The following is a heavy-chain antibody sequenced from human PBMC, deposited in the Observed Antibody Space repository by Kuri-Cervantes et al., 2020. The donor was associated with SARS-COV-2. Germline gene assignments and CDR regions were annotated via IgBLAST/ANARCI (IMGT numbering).Heavy chain of an antibody. V-gene: IGHV3-23*01. J-gene: IGHJ4*02. CDR2: ISGSGGSI. CDR3: ARLHLGADFEVDY. Sequence: GESLKISCAASGFTFRTYAMSWVRQAPGKGLEWVSTISGSGGSIDYAVSVKGRFTISRDNSKNTLYLEMDSLRAEDTAVYYCARLHLGADFEVDYWGQGTLVTVSS. CDR1: GFTFRTYA. D-gene: IGHD3-3*01.